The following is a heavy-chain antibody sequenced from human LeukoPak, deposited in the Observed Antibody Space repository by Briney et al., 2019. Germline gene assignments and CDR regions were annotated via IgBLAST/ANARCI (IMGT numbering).Heavy chain of an antibody. D-gene: IGHD6-13*01. CDR3: AREAYSSNALDY. CDR1: GFSFGSYW. J-gene: IGHJ4*02. V-gene: IGHV3-7*03. CDR2: INQDGSEK. Sequence: GGSLRLSCAASGFSFGSYWMSWVHQAPGKGLEWVANINQDGSEKYYVDSVKGRFTISRDNAKNSLYLQMNSLRAEDTAVYHCAREAYSSNALDYWGQGTLVTVSS.